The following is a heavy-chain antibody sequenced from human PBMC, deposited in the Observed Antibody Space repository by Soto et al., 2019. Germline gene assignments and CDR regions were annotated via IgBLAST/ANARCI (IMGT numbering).Heavy chain of an antibody. D-gene: IGHD5-12*01. Sequence: SETLSLTCTVSGGSISSYYRSWIRQPPGKGLEWNGYIYYSGSTNYNPSLKSRVTISVDTCKNQFSLKLSSVTAADTAVYYCARVSSDLTSGYDYVGYYYYYYMDVWGKGTTVTVSS. V-gene: IGHV4-59*01. CDR2: IYYSGST. J-gene: IGHJ6*03. CDR1: GGSISSYY. CDR3: ARVSSDLTSGYDYVGYYYYYYMDV.